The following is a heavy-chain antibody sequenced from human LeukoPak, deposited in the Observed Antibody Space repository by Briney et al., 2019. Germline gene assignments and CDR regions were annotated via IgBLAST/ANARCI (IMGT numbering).Heavy chain of an antibody. J-gene: IGHJ5*01. CDR2: ISGVSGDT. D-gene: IGHD4-17*01. CDR1: GFTFSNYA. Sequence: GGSLRLSCTASGFTFSNYAMTWVRQAPGKGLEWVSGISGVSGDTYYAGSVKGRFTISRDNSKNTLFLQMNSLRAEDTALYYCAKDGVTAFYGDPTNWFDSWGQGILVTVSS. V-gene: IGHV3-23*01. CDR3: AKDGVTAFYGDPTNWFDS.